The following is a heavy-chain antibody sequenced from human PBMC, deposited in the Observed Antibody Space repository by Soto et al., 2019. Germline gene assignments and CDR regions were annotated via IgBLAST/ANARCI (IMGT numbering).Heavy chain of an antibody. D-gene: IGHD2-15*01. CDR2: IYSGGST. CDR1: GFTVSSNY. Sequence: EVQLVESGGGLIQPGGSLRLSCAASGFTVSSNYMSWVRQAPGKGLEWVSVIYSGGSTYYADSVKGRFTMSRDNSKNTLSLQMNSLRAEDTAVYYCARGKWAGAATPIEYWGQGTLVTVSS. V-gene: IGHV3-53*01. J-gene: IGHJ4*02. CDR3: ARGKWAGAATPIEY.